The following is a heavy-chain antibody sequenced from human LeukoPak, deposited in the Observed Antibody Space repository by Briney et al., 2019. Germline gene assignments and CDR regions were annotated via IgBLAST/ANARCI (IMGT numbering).Heavy chain of an antibody. CDR3: ARYDFWGGYL. CDR2: INHSGST. V-gene: IGHV4-34*01. Sequence: SETLSLTCAVYGGSFSGYYWSWIRQPPGKGLEWIGEINHSGSTNYNPSLKSRVTISVDTSKNQFSLKLSSVTAADTAVYYCARYDFWGGYLWGQGTMVTVSS. D-gene: IGHD3-3*01. J-gene: IGHJ3*01. CDR1: GGSFSGYY.